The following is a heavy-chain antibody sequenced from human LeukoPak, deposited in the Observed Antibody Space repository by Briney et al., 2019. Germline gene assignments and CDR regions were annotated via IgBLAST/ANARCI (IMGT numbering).Heavy chain of an antibody. CDR1: GYTFTSYD. J-gene: IGHJ4*02. CDR3: ARGLGWELHSDYFDY. D-gene: IGHD1-26*01. CDR2: MNPNSGNT. V-gene: IGHV1-8*03. Sequence: ASVKVSCKASGYTFTSYDINWVRQATGQGLEWMGWMNPNSGNTGYAQKFQGRVTITRNTSISTAYMELSSLRSEDTAVYYCARGLGWELHSDYFDYWRQGTLVTVSS.